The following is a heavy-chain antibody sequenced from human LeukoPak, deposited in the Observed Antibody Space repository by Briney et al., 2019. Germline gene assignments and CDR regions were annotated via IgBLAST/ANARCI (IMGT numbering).Heavy chain of an antibody. V-gene: IGHV5-51*01. J-gene: IGHJ4*02. CDR2: IYPGDSDT. D-gene: IGHD6-13*01. CDR1: GYSFTSYW. CDR3: ARRFRVNSWYYFDY. Sequence: RGESLKISCKGSGYSFTSYWIGWVRQMPGKGLEWMGIIYPGDSDTRYSPSFQGQVTISADKSISTAYLQWSSLKASDSAMYYCARRFRVNSWYYFDYWGQGTLVTVSS.